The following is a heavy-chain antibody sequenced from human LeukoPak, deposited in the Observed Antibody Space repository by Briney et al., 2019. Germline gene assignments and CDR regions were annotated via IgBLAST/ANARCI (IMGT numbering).Heavy chain of an antibody. D-gene: IGHD3-3*01. CDR1: GYTFTSYY. V-gene: IGHV1-46*01. J-gene: IGHJ4*02. Sequence: ASVKVSCKASGYTFTSYYMHWVRQAPGQGLEWMGIINPSGGSTSYAQKFQGRVTITRNTSISTAYMELSSLRSEDTAVYYCARRKYDFWSGYYDYWGQGTLVTVSS. CDR3: ARRKYDFWSGYYDY. CDR2: INPSGGST.